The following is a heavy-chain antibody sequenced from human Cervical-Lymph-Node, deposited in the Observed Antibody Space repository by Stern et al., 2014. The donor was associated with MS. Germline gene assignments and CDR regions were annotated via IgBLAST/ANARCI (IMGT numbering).Heavy chain of an antibody. J-gene: IGHJ4*02. CDR2: IRYDGSNK. CDR1: GFTFSSYG. CDR3: AREGVGRGYSYGYADY. V-gene: IGHV3-33*01. D-gene: IGHD5-18*01. Sequence: VQLLESGGGVVQPGRSLRLSCAASGFTFSSYGMHWVRQAPGKGLEWVAVIRYDGSNKYYADSVKGRFTISRDNSKNTLYLQMNSLRAEDTAVYYCAREGVGRGYSYGYADYWGQGTLVTVSS.